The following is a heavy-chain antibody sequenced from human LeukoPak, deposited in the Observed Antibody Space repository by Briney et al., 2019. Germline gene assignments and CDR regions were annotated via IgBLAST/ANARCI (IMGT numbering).Heavy chain of an antibody. J-gene: IGHJ4*02. V-gene: IGHV1-3*01. D-gene: IGHD3-22*01. Sequence: ASVKVSFKASGYTFTSYAMHWVRQAPGQRLEWMGWINAGNGNTKYSQKFQGRVTITRDTSASTAYMELSSLRSEDTAVYYCARVPRPYDSSGYVYNWGQGTLVTVSS. CDR1: GYTFTSYA. CDR3: ARVPRPYDSSGYVYN. CDR2: INAGNGNT.